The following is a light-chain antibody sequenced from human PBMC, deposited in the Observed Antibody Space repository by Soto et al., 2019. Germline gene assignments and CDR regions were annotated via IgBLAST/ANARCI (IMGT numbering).Light chain of an antibody. CDR3: QQYSNWPPIT. CDR1: QSVSSY. CDR2: DAS. J-gene: IGKJ5*01. Sequence: EIVLTQSPATLSLSPLERATLXCRASQSVSSYLAWYQQKPGQAPRLLIYDASNRATGIPARFSGSGSGTEFTLTISSLQSEDFAVYYCQQYSNWPPITFGQGTRLEIK. V-gene: IGKV3-11*01.